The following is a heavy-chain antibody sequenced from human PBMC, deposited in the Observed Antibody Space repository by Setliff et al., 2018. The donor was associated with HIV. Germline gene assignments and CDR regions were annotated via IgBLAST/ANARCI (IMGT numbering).Heavy chain of an antibody. CDR1: GGSISSGAYY. CDR2: IYYSGTT. V-gene: IGHV4-31*03. Sequence: SETLSLTCTVSGGSISSGAYYWSWIRQHPGKGLEWIGYIYYSGTTHSNPSLKSRVTISVDTSKNQFSLRLSSVTAADTAVYYCARGEGTGTTGVGSFDLWGRGTLVTVSS. D-gene: IGHD1-7*01. CDR3: ARGEGTGTTGVGSFDL. J-gene: IGHJ2*01.